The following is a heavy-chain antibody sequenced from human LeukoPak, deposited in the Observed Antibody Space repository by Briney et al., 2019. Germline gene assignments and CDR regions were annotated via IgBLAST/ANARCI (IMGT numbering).Heavy chain of an antibody. CDR2: ISYDGSNE. D-gene: IGHD3-10*02. CDR1: GFTFSSYV. CDR3: AELGITMIGGV. J-gene: IGHJ6*04. Sequence: GGSLGLSCAASGFTFSSYVMHWVRQAPGKGLEWVAIISYDGSNEYYADSVKGRFTISRDNAKNSLYLQMNSLRAEDTAVYYCAELGITMIGGVWGKGTTVTISS. V-gene: IGHV3-30*04.